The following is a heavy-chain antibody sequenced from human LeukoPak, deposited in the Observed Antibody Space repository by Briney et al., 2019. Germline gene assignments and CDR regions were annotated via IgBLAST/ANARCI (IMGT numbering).Heavy chain of an antibody. J-gene: IGHJ4*02. CDR2: INAGTGNT. Sequence: GSVKVSCQASGYTFTSYAIHWVRQAPGQRLEWMGWINAGTGNTKYSQKFQDRVTITGDTSAGTAYMELSSLRSEDTAVFYCARDRGYYDSIDYWGQGTLVTVSS. D-gene: IGHD3-22*01. CDR3: ARDRGYYDSIDY. CDR1: GYTFTSYA. V-gene: IGHV1-3*01.